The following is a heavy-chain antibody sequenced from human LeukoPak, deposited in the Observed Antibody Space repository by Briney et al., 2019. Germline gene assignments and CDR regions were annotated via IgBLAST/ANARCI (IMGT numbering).Heavy chain of an antibody. CDR2: IYHSGST. D-gene: IGHD3-10*01. Sequence: SETLSLTCTVSGYSISSGYYWGWIRQPPGKGLEWIGSIYHSGSTYYNPSLKSRVTISVDTSKNQFSLKLSSVTAADTAVYYCARGHSLTMVRGVIKNWGQGTLVTVSS. J-gene: IGHJ4*02. CDR1: GYSISSGYY. V-gene: IGHV4-38-2*02. CDR3: ARGHSLTMVRGVIKN.